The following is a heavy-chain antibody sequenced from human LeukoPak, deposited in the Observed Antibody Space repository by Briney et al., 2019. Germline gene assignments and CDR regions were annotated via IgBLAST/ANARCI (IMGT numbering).Heavy chain of an antibody. J-gene: IGHJ4*02. CDR1: GFTFSSYA. Sequence: GGSLRLSCSASGFTFSSYAMHWVRQAPGKGLEYVSAISSNGGSTYYADSVKGRFTISRDNYKNTLYLQMSSLRAEDTAVYYCVKDPLYYDSSGPFDYWGQGTLVTVSS. V-gene: IGHV3-64D*09. CDR2: ISSNGGST. CDR3: VKDPLYYDSSGPFDY. D-gene: IGHD3-22*01.